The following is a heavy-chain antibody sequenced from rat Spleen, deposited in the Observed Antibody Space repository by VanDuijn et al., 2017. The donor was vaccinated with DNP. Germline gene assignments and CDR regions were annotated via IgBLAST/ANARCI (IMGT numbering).Heavy chain of an antibody. D-gene: IGHD1-2*01. CDR3: TRAYYTSPYWYFDF. Sequence: QVHLKESGPGLVQPSQTLSLTCTVSGFSLTSYGVSWVRQPPGKGLEWIAAISSGGSTSYNSALKSRLSISRDTSKSQVFLKMNSLQTEDTAIYFCTRAYYTSPYWYFDFWGQGTLVTVSS. J-gene: IGHJ3*01. V-gene: IGHV2S12*01. CDR1: GFSLTSYG. CDR2: ISSGGST.